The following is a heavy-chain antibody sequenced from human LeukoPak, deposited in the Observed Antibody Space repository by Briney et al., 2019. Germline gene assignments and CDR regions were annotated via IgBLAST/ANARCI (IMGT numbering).Heavy chain of an antibody. D-gene: IGHD1-1*01. CDR2: IYSSGSS. V-gene: IGHV4-4*08. CDR1: LGSPSDDF. J-gene: IGHJ4*02. Sequence: SESPSLSSSHSLGSPSDDFRTSISAPPGNGVGRIGYIYSSGSSDDNPSLKRRVTISVDTSKDRFSLKQSTVTAADTAVYYCARCTTGEPKFDYWGQGTLVTVSS. CDR3: ARCTTGEPKFDY.